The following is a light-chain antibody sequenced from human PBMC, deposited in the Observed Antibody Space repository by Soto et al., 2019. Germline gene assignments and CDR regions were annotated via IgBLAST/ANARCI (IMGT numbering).Light chain of an antibody. CDR2: AVV. V-gene: IGKV1D-16*01. Sequence: DIQITQSPSSLSASVGDRVTITCRASQDVRGWVGWYQQKPEKAPKTLIYAVVTLQSGVPSRFRDSGSATDLTLTSSSLQTEEFETYYCQQYKSYPYTVGQGTKVEI. J-gene: IGKJ2*01. CDR1: QDVRGW. CDR3: QQYKSYPYT.